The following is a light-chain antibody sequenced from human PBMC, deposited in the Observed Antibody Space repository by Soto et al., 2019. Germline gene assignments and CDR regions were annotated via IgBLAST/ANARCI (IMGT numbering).Light chain of an antibody. CDR1: QRIRSY. CDR2: SAT. V-gene: IGKV1-39*01. CDR3: QQSHDIPLT. Sequence: DIQLTQSPSSLSASVGDRVTIACWASQRIRSYLNWYQQKPGKAPKLLIYSATSLQTGVPSRFSGSQSGTDFTLTISSLQREDFATYYCQQSHDIPLTFGGGTTVEIK. J-gene: IGKJ4*01.